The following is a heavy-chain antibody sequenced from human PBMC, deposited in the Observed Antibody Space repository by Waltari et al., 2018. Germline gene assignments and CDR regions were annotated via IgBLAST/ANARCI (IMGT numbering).Heavy chain of an antibody. V-gene: IGHV3-30*02. D-gene: IGHD5-12*01. Sequence: QVYLVESGGGVVQPGDSLRLSCASSGFTFGIYGLHWFRQAPGQGLEWVAFTRFDGINKHYADSVRGRFTISRDNSKNTLYLQMNGLRSEDAAVYYCAREDIVSATQWRGNQYRGNCGYDLWGQGTLVSVSS. CDR3: AREDIVSATQWRGNQYRGNCGYDL. CDR1: GFTFGIYG. J-gene: IGHJ4*01. CDR2: TRFDGINK.